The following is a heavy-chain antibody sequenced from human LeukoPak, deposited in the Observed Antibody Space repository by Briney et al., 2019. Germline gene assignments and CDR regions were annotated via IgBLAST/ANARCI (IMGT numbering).Heavy chain of an antibody. CDR2: IYYSGST. CDR3: ARDIIVIAAGIRGEAFDI. J-gene: IGHJ3*02. CDR1: GGSISSSSYY. V-gene: IGHV4-39*07. Sequence: SETLSLTCTVSGGSISSSSYYWGWIRQPPGKGLEWIGCIYYSGSTYYNPSLKSRVTISVDTSMNEFSLKLSSVTAADTAVYYCARDIIVIAAGIRGEAFDIWGQGTMVTVSS. D-gene: IGHD6-13*01.